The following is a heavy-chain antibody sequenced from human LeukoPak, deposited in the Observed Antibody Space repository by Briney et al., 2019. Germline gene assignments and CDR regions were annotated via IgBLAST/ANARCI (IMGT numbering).Heavy chain of an antibody. Sequence: GGSLRLSCAVSGFMFSDYAMSWVRQAPGKGLEWVSGISGSGAAIYYADSVKGRFSISRDNSKSTLYLQMNSLRAEDTAIYYCARDTSIAVRGPFDYWGQGSPVTVSS. CDR1: GFMFSDYA. D-gene: IGHD6-6*01. CDR3: ARDTSIAVRGPFDY. J-gene: IGHJ4*02. V-gene: IGHV3-23*01. CDR2: ISGSGAAI.